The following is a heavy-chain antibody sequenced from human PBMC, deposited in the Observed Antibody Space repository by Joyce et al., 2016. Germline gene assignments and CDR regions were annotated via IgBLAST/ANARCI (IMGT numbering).Heavy chain of an antibody. V-gene: IGHV1-2*06. CDR3: ARGYSSSSDGYYYYYYYMDV. CDR1: GYTFAGYY. Sequence: QVQLVQSGAEVKKPGASVKVSCKASGYTFAGYYIHWVRQAPGRGLEWMGRINPNIGVRNYAQKFQDRVTMTRDTSISTAYMELSRLRSDDTAVYYCARGYSSSSDGYYYYYYYMDVWGKGTTVTVPS. J-gene: IGHJ6*03. CDR2: INPNIGVR. D-gene: IGHD6-6*01.